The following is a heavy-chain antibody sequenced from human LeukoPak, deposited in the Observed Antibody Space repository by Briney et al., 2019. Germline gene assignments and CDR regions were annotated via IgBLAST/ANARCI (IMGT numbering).Heavy chain of an antibody. CDR1: GYTFTGYW. Sequence: GASVKLSCKAFGYTFTGYWMHWVRQAPGQGPEWMGVISPSGGSTIYAQKFKGRVTLTRDMSTSTDYLELSSLRSEDTAVYYCAREVRLRGYIFDAFDIWGQGTMVTVSS. D-gene: IGHD5-12*01. J-gene: IGHJ3*02. V-gene: IGHV1-46*01. CDR2: ISPSGGST. CDR3: AREVRLRGYIFDAFDI.